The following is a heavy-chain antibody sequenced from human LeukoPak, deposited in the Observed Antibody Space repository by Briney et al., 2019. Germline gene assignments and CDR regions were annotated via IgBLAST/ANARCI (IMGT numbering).Heavy chain of an antibody. CDR3: AKGESYFDY. V-gene: IGHV3-23*01. CDR2: IRDSGGGT. CDR1: GFTFSSYA. Sequence: GGSLRLSCAASGFTFSSYAMTWVRQAPGKGLEWVSAIRDSGGGTYYADSVKGRFTISRDNSKNTLYLQMNSLRAEDTAVYYCAKGESYFDYWGQGTLVSVSS. J-gene: IGHJ4*02.